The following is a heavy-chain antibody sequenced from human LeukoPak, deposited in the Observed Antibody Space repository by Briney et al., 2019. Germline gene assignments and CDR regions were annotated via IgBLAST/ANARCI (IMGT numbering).Heavy chain of an antibody. CDR3: ARDRRPYGSGSYYNGGNWFDP. CDR2: IYTSGST. Sequence: SETLSLTCTVSGGSISSGSYYWSWVRQSAGRGLEWLGRIYTSGSTNYNPSLKSRVTIPVNTAKNQFSLKLSSVTAADTAVYYCARDRRPYGSGSYYNGGNWFDPWGQGTLVTVSS. CDR1: GGSISSGSYY. D-gene: IGHD3-10*01. V-gene: IGHV4-61*02. J-gene: IGHJ5*02.